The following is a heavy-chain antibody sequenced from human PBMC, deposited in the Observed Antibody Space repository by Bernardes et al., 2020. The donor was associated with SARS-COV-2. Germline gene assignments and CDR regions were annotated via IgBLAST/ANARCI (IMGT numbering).Heavy chain of an antibody. CDR3: ARNREWLFRDMDV. J-gene: IGHJ6*02. CDR1: GFSLDDYA. CDR2: ISSGSHYI. Sequence: GGSLRLSCVASGFSLDDYAMSWVRQAPGKGPEWVSSISSGSHYIYYADSLRGRITISRDNAKNSVFLQMKDLRAEDTALYYCARNREWLFRDMDVWGQGTTVTVSS. D-gene: IGHD3-3*01. V-gene: IGHV3-21*06.